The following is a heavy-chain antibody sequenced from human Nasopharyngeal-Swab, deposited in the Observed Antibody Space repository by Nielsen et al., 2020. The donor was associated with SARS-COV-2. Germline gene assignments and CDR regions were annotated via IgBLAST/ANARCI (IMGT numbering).Heavy chain of an antibody. CDR3: AREAYYNAVDY. CDR2: IWNDGFNK. V-gene: IGHV3-33*03. J-gene: IGHJ4*02. Sequence: GGSLRLSCAASGFTFSSYGMHWVRQAPGKGLEWVAVIWNDGFNKYYADSVKGRFTISRDDAENSVHLQMNSLRVEDTAVYYCAREAYYNAVDYWGPGTLVTVSS. D-gene: IGHD2-8*01. CDR1: GFTFSSYG.